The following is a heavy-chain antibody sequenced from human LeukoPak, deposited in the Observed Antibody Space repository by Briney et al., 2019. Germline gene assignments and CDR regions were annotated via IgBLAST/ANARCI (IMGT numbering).Heavy chain of an antibody. CDR1: GYTFTGYY. V-gene: IGHV1-2*02. CDR2: INPNSGGT. J-gene: IGHJ3*02. CDR3: ARADIVGTILTDAFHI. D-gene: IGHD5-12*01. Sequence: ASVKVSCKASGYTFTGYYMHWVRQAPGQGLEWMGWINPNSGGTNYAQKFQGRVTMTRDTSISTAYMDLSGLRSDDTAVYYCARADIVGTILTDAFHIWGQGTRVTVSS.